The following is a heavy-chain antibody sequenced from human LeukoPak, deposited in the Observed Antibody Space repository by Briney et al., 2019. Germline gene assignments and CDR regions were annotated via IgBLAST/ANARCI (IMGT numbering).Heavy chain of an antibody. D-gene: IGHD3-10*01. CDR2: IYYSGST. CDR1: GGSISSYY. Sequence: SETLSLTCTVSGGSISSYYWSWIRQPPGKGLEWIGYIYYSGSTNYNPSLKSRVTISVDTSKNQFSLKLSSVTAADTAVYYCARFGYGSGSYYPALIQYGMDVWGQGTTVTVSS. J-gene: IGHJ6*02. V-gene: IGHV4-59*08. CDR3: ARFGYGSGSYYPALIQYGMDV.